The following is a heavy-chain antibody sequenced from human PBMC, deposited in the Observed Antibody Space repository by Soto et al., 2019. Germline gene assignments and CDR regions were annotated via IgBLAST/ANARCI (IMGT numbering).Heavy chain of an antibody. CDR1: GFTFSHYY. V-gene: IGHV3-11*05. Sequence: QVQLVESGGGLVKPGGSLRLSCAACGFTFSHYYMSWIRQAPGQGLEWVSYISSSSSYTDYADSVRGRFTISRDNANNSLNLQMTSLRDEDTAVYYCARAGTGSGDNGYWGQGTLVTVSS. CDR2: ISSSSSYT. J-gene: IGHJ4*02. D-gene: IGHD3-3*01. CDR3: ARAGTGSGDNGY.